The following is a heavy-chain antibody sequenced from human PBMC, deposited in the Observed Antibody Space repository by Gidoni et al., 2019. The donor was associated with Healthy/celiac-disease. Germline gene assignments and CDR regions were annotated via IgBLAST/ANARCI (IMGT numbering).Heavy chain of an antibody. CDR2: IFSNDEK. D-gene: IGHD3-3*01. CDR3: ARIDFWSGTTYYYYYMDV. J-gene: IGHJ6*03. Sequence: QVTLKESGPVLVQPTETLTLTCTVSGFSLSNARLGVSWIRQPPGKALEWLAHIFSNDEKSYSTSLKSRLTISKDTSKSQVVLTMTNMDPVDTATYYCARIDFWSGTTYYYYYMDVWGKGTTVTVSS. CDR1: GFSLSNARLG. V-gene: IGHV2-26*01.